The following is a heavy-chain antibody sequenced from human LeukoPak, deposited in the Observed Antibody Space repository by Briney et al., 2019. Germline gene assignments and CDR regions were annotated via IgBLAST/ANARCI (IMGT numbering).Heavy chain of an antibody. CDR2: ISAYNVNT. V-gene: IGHV1-18*01. Sequence: ASVKAPCKASGYTFTSYGISWVRQAPGQGLEWMGWISAYNVNTNYAPKFHGRLTMPTDSSTSTAYMELRSLRSDDTAVYYCARDLEYYGSGGDYIDVWGKGTTVTVSS. CDR3: ARDLEYYGSGGDYIDV. D-gene: IGHD3-10*01. J-gene: IGHJ6*03. CDR1: GYTFTSYG.